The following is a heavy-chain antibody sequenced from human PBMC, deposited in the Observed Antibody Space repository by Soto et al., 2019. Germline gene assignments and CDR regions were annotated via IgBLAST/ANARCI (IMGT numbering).Heavy chain of an antibody. V-gene: IGHV3-66*02. Sequence: GGSLRLSCAASGFTVSSNFMSWVRQAPGKGLEWVSVIYGDGSTYYADSVKGRFTISRDNSKNTLYLQMNSLRAEDTAVYYCARDKRDLRFLEWSYYFDYWGQGTLVTVS. CDR1: GFTVSSNF. D-gene: IGHD3-3*01. CDR2: IYGDGST. J-gene: IGHJ4*02. CDR3: ARDKRDLRFLEWSYYFDY.